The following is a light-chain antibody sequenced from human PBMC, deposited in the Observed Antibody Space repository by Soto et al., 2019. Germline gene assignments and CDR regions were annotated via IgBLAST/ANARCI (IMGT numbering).Light chain of an antibody. CDR2: DAS. V-gene: IGKV3-20*01. CDR3: QQYGSSPIT. J-gene: IGKJ5*01. CDR1: QTVRNKY. Sequence: LLTQSPGTLSLSPGERATLSCRASQTVRNKYLAWYQQKPGQAPRLLSYDASSRATGIPDRFSGGGSGTEFTLTISSLEPEDFELYFCQQYGSSPITFGQGTRLEI.